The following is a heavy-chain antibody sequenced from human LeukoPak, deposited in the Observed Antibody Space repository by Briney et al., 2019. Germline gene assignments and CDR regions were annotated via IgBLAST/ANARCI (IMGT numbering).Heavy chain of an antibody. J-gene: IGHJ4*02. V-gene: IGHV4-59*08. CDR2: IYYSGST. Sequence: SETLSLTCTVSGGSISSYYWSWIRQPPGKGLEWIGYIYYSGSTNYNPSLKSRVTISVDTSKNQLSLKLSSVTAADTAVYYCARHRGEAARPFDYWGQGTLVTVSS. CDR3: ARHRGEAARPFDY. CDR1: GGSISSYY. D-gene: IGHD6-6*01.